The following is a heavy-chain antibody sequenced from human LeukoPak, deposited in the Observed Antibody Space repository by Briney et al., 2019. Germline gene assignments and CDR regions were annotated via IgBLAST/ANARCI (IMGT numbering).Heavy chain of an antibody. CDR3: GKLFDS. J-gene: IGHJ4*02. CDR1: GGAIISYNFY. Sequence: PSETLSLTCTVSGGAIISYNFYWGWVRQPPGKGLVWVGSINYSGTTYYNPSVRSRLSISVDTSRTQFFLRLNSVTAADTAVYYCGKLFDSWGQGILDTVSS. V-gene: IGHV4-39*01. CDR2: INYSGTT.